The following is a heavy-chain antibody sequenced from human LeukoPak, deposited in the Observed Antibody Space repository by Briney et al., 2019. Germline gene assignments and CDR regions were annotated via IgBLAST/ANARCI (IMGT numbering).Heavy chain of an antibody. CDR1: GYTFTNFA. CDR2: ISAYNGNT. D-gene: IGHD3-9*01. Sequence: ASVKVSCKASGYTFTNFAMNWVRQAPGQGLEWMGWISAYNGNTNYAQKLQGRVTMTTDTSTSTAYMELRSLRSDDTAVYYCARDLGLLRYFDRFPRILFDYWGQGTLVTVSS. CDR3: ARDLGLLRYFDRFPRILFDY. V-gene: IGHV1-18*01. J-gene: IGHJ4*02.